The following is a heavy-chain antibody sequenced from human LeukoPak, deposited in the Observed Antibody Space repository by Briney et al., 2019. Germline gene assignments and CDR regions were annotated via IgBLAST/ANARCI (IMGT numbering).Heavy chain of an antibody. D-gene: IGHD2-21*01. Sequence: SETLSLTCAVYGGSFSGYYWSWIRQPPGKGLEWIGEINHSGGTNYNPSLKSRVTISVDTSKNQFSLKLSSVTAADTAVYYCARAVLWWWRINWFDPWGQGTLVTVSS. CDR2: INHSGGT. J-gene: IGHJ5*02. V-gene: IGHV4-34*01. CDR3: ARAVLWWWRINWFDP. CDR1: GGSFSGYY.